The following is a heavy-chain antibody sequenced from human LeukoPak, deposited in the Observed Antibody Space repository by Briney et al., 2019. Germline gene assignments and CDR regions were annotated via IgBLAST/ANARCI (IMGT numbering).Heavy chain of an antibody. V-gene: IGHV3-30*03. D-gene: IGHD3-22*01. Sequence: GRSLRLSCAASGFTFSSYGMHWVRQAPGKGLEWVAVISYDGSNKYYADSVKGRFTISRDNSKNTLYLQMNSLRAEDTAVYYCATSVGYDSSGSPYFDYWGQGNLVTVSS. CDR1: GFTFSSYG. J-gene: IGHJ4*02. CDR2: ISYDGSNK. CDR3: ATSVGYDSSGSPYFDY.